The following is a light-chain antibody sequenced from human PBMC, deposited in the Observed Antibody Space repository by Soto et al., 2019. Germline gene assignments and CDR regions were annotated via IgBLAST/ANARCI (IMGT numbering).Light chain of an antibody. CDR2: GNS. J-gene: IGLJ2*01. CDR1: TSNIGAGYD. V-gene: IGLV1-40*01. Sequence: QSVLTQPPSVSGAPGQRVTISCTWSTSNIGAGYDVHWYQQLPGTAHKLLIYGNSNRPSGVPDRFSGSKSGTSASLAITGLQAEDEADYYCQSYDSSLSRRVFGGGTQLTVL. CDR3: QSYDSSLSRRV.